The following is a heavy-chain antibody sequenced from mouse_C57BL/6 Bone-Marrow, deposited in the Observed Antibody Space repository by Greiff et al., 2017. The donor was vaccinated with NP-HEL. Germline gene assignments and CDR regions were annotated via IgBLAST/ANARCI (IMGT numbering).Heavy chain of an antibody. CDR1: GYTFTSYW. V-gene: IGHV1-55*01. CDR3: ARSLYYYGSSYDY. CDR2: IYPGSGST. Sequence: VKLQQPGAELVKPGASVKMSCKASGYTFTSYWITWVKQRPGQGLEWIGDIYPGSGSTNYNEKFKSKATLTVDTSSSTAYMQLSSLTSEDSAVYYCARSLYYYGSSYDYWGQGTTLTVSS. D-gene: IGHD1-1*01. J-gene: IGHJ2*01.